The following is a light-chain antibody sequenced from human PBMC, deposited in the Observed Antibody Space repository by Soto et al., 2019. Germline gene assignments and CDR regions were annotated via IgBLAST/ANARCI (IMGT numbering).Light chain of an antibody. V-gene: IGLV2-23*01. Sequence: QSALTQPASVSGSPGQSITISCTGTSGDIGNYNLISWYQHHPGKAPKVIIFEATKRPSDISSRFSASKSGNTASLTISGLLAEDEADYYCCSYAGRASVIFGGGTKVTVL. J-gene: IGLJ2*01. CDR1: SGDIGNYNL. CDR2: EAT. CDR3: CSYAGRASVI.